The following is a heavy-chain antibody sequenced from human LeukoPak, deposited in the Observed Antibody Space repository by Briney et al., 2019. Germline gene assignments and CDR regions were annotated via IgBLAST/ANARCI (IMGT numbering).Heavy chain of an antibody. Sequence: GRSLRLSCAASGFTFSSYGMHWVRQAPGKGLEWVAVISYDGSNKYYADSVKGRFTISRDNSKNTLYLQMHSLRAEDTAVYYCAKDSTYYYDSSVGWFDPWGQGTLVTVSS. CDR1: GFTFSSYG. V-gene: IGHV3-30*18. CDR3: AKDSTYYYDSSVGWFDP. CDR2: ISYDGSNK. J-gene: IGHJ5*02. D-gene: IGHD3-22*01.